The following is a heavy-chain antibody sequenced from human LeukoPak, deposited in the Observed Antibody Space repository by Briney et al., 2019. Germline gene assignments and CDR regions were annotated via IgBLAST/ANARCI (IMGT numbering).Heavy chain of an antibody. V-gene: IGHV3-30*02. CDR1: GFTCSSYG. CDR2: IRYDGSNK. D-gene: IGHD3-10*01. CDR3: ARDTVLLWFGELSDDAFDI. Sequence: GGSLRLSCAASGFTCSSYGMHWVRQAPGKGLEWVAFIRYDGSNKYYADSVKGRFTISRDNSKNTLYLQMNSLRAEDTAVYYCARDTVLLWFGELSDDAFDIWGQGTMVTVSS. J-gene: IGHJ3*02.